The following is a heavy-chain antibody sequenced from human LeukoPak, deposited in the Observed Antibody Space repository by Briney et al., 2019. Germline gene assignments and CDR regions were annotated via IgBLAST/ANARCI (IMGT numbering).Heavy chain of an antibody. CDR2: ISYDGSNK. V-gene: IGHV3-30*18. Sequence: GGSLRLSCAASGFTFSSYGMHWVRQAPGKGLEWVAVISYDGSNKYYADSVKGRFTISRDNSKNTLYLQMNSLRAEDTAVYYCAKESLEVLPLSTYYYDSSGLSFDYWGQGTLVTVSS. D-gene: IGHD3-22*01. CDR3: AKESLEVLPLSTYYYDSSGLSFDY. CDR1: GFTFSSYG. J-gene: IGHJ4*02.